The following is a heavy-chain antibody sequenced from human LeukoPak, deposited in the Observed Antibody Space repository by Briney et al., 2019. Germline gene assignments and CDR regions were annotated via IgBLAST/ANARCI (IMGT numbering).Heavy chain of an antibody. CDR1: GFTFSAYG. V-gene: IGHV3-30*03. Sequence: PGGSLRLSCTASGFTFSAYGMYWVRQAPGKGLQWVSVISFDGTIKYYEDSVKGRFTISRDNSKNTLYLQINSLRGEDTAVYYCARGTAAGTTPFDYWGQGTLVTVSS. D-gene: IGHD6-13*01. CDR3: ARGTAAGTTPFDY. CDR2: ISFDGTIK. J-gene: IGHJ4*02.